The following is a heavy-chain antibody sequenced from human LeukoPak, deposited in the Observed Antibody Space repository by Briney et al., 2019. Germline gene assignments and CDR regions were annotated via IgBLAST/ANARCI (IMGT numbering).Heavy chain of an antibody. CDR1: GITLSTYW. D-gene: IGHD2-15*01. Sequence: GGSLILSCAASGITLSTYWMSWVRQAPGKGLEWVANIKQDGSEKNNVDSVKGRFTISRDNAKNSLYLQMNSLRAEDTALYYCARGGLYWHIWGQGTMVTVSS. J-gene: IGHJ3*02. CDR2: IKQDGSEK. CDR3: ARGGLYWHI. V-gene: IGHV3-7*04.